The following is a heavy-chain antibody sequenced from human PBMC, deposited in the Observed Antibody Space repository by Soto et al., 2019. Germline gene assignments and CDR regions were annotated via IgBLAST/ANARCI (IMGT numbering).Heavy chain of an antibody. CDR2: IDPSDSYT. Sequence: GESLKISCKGSGYSFTSYWISWVRQMPGKGLEWMGRIDPSDSYTNYSPSFQGHVTISADKSISTAYLQWSSLKASDTAMYYCARPSGWYREGNRMDVWGQGTTVTVSS. CDR3: ARPSGWYREGNRMDV. CDR1: GYSFTSYW. V-gene: IGHV5-10-1*01. J-gene: IGHJ6*02. D-gene: IGHD6-19*01.